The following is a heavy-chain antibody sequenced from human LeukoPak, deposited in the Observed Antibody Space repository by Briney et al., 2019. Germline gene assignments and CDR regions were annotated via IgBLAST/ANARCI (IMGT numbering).Heavy chain of an antibody. D-gene: IGHD6-13*01. J-gene: IGHJ4*02. V-gene: IGHV4-31*03. Sequence: SQTLSLTCTVSGGSIRSGGYYWSWIRQHPGKGLEWIGYIYYSGSTYYNPSLKSRVTISIDTSKNQFSLELSSVTAADTAVYYCAREIAAAGSFDYWGQGTLVTVAS. CDR2: IYYSGST. CDR1: GGSIRSGGYY. CDR3: AREIAAAGSFDY.